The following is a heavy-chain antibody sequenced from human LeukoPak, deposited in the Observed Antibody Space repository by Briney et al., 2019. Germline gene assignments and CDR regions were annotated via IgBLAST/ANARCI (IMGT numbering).Heavy chain of an antibody. CDR2: INPNSGGT. V-gene: IGHV1-2*02. CDR3: ATDGVVVVPAAILGGRGGYYYMDV. J-gene: IGHJ6*03. Sequence: ASVKVSCKASGYTFTSYDINWVRQATGQGLEWMGWINPNSGGTNYAQKFQGRVTMTRDTSISTAYMELSRLRSDDTAVYYCATDGVVVVPAAILGGRGGYYYMDVWGKGTTVTVSS. D-gene: IGHD2-2*02. CDR1: GYTFTSYD.